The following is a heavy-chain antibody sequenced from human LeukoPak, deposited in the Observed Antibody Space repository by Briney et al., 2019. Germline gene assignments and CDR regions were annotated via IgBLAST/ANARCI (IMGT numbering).Heavy chain of an antibody. CDR2: ISSSGSTI. Sequence: GGSLRLSCAASGFTFSDYYMSWIRQAPGKGLEWVSYISSSGSTIYYADSVKGRFTISRDNAKSSLYLQMNSLRAEDTAVYYCARDLRIVVVPAAIDYWGQGTLVTVSS. CDR3: ARDLRIVVVPAAIDY. D-gene: IGHD2-2*01. V-gene: IGHV3-11*04. CDR1: GFTFSDYY. J-gene: IGHJ4*02.